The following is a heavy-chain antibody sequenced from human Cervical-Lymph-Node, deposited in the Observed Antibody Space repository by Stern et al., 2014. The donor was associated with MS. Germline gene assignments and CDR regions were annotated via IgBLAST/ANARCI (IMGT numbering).Heavy chain of an antibody. CDR1: GYTFTNYG. CDR3: ARDSYTIFGVVPPGYYYGMDV. V-gene: IGHV1-18*01. Sequence: QVQLVQSGAEVKKPGASVKVSCKASGYTFTNYGISWVRQAPGQGLEWMGWITTSNGNPNYAQKVQGRVTMTTATSTTPAYKQLRSLRSDDTAVYYCARDSYTIFGVVPPGYYYGMDVWGQGTTVTVSS. D-gene: IGHD3-3*01. J-gene: IGHJ6*02. CDR2: ITTSNGNP.